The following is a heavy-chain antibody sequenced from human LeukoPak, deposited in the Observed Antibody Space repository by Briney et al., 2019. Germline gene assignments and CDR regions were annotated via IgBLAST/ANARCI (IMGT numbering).Heavy chain of an antibody. CDR1: GFTVSAYA. Sequence: GGSLRLSCAASGFTVSAYAMAWVRQAPGKGLEWVSTIYDDNTYYADSVKGRFAISTDNSKNTLYLQTNSLRVEVTAVYFCAARKVRGVWFYLDYWGQGTLVTVSS. CDR3: AARKVRGVWFYLDY. V-gene: IGHV3-23*01. CDR2: IYDDNT. J-gene: IGHJ4*02. D-gene: IGHD3-10*01.